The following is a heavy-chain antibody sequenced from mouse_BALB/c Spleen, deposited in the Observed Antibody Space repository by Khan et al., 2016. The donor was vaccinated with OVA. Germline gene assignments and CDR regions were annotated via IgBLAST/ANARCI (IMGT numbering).Heavy chain of an antibody. Sequence: EVQLVESGADLVKPGGSLKLSCAASGFTFTTYGVSWFRQTPDKRLEWFVTVSTGGGYTYYPDTVKGRFTITRDTSKNTLYLQLSCLKSEDTAIFYCTSVAYYYDGEGFAYWGQGTLVTVSA. CDR1: GFTFTTYG. CDR3: TSVAYYYDGEGFAY. V-gene: IGHV5-6*01. J-gene: IGHJ3*01. D-gene: IGHD1-1*01. CDR2: VSTGGGYT.